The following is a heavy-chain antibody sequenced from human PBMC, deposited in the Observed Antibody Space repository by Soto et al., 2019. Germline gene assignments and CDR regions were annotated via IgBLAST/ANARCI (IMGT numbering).Heavy chain of an antibody. D-gene: IGHD5-12*01. CDR3: ARDFQYGGCDS. J-gene: IGHJ4*02. V-gene: IGHV1-18*01. CDR2: ISAHNVNK. CDR1: GYTFSSYG. Sequence: ASVKVSCKAIGYTFSSYGITWVRQAPGQGLECMGWISAHNVNKNYAQRLQGRVTMTTDTSTSTAYMELRSLTSDDTAVYFCARDFQYGGCDSWVLGTLVSVS.